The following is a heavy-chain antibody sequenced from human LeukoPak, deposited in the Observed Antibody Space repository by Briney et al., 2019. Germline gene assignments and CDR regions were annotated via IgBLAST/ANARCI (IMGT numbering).Heavy chain of an antibody. CDR1: GFTFNSYA. V-gene: IGHV3-23*01. D-gene: IGHD3-16*02. CDR2: ISGSGGST. Sequence: GGSLRLSCAASGFTFNSYAMSWVRQAPGKGLEWVSAISGSGGSTYYADSVKGRFTISRDNSKNTLYLQMNSLRAEDTAVYYCAKGYYDYVWGSYPLDYWGQGTLVTASS. CDR3: AKGYYDYVWGSYPLDY. J-gene: IGHJ4*02.